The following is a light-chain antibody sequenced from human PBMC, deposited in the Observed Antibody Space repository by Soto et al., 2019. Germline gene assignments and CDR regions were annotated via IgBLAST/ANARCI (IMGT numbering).Light chain of an antibody. Sequence: QSVLTQAPSASGTPGQRVTISCSGSSSNTGSNYVYWYQQLSGTAPKLLIYSNNQRPSGVPDRFSGSKSGTSASLAIVGLRSEDEAVYYCAAWDASLSACVFGNGTKVTVL. V-gene: IGLV1-47*02. J-gene: IGLJ1*01. CDR2: SNN. CDR3: AAWDASLSACV. CDR1: SSNTGSNY.